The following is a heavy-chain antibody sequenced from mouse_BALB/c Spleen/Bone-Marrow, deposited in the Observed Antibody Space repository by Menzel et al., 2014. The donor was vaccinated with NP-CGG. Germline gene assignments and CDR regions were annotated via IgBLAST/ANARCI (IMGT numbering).Heavy chain of an antibody. V-gene: IGHV14-3*02. CDR1: GFNIKDTY. CDR3: ARNGNYGAWFAY. D-gene: IGHD2-1*01. Sequence: EVQLQESGAELVKPGASVKLSCTASGFNIKDTYMHWVKQRPEQGLEWIGRIDPANGNTKYDPKFQGKATITADTSSNTAYLQLSSLTSADTAVYYCARNGNYGAWFAYWGQGTLVPVSA. CDR2: IDPANGNT. J-gene: IGHJ3*01.